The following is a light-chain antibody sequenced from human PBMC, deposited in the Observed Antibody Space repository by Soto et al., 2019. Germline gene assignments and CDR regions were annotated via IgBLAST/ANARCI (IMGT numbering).Light chain of an antibody. CDR3: QQSYSTCT. V-gene: IGKV1-39*01. Sequence: IPMTQYPSSMSGSXGDRVTIHCRARLSIRYFLAGFQQIAGXATKIXIYEASRLESGVTSRFSGSGYGKDFNITISSLQPEDFATYDCQQSYSTCTFGQGTRLEIK. J-gene: IGKJ5*01. CDR2: EAS. CDR1: LSIRYF.